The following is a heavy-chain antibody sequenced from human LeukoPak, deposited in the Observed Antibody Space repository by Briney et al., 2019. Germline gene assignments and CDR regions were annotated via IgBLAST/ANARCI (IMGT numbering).Heavy chain of an antibody. CDR1: GFAFSIYA. D-gene: IGHD6-19*01. CDR2: TSYDESYK. V-gene: IGHV3-30*04. Sequence: ARSLRLSCAASGFAFSIYAMHWVRQAPGKGLQWVAVTSYDESYKYYADSVTGRFTISRDNSKNTLYLQMNSLRTEDTAVYYCAREGYSSGRAAAFDYWGHGTLVTVSS. CDR3: AREGYSSGRAAAFDY. J-gene: IGHJ4*01.